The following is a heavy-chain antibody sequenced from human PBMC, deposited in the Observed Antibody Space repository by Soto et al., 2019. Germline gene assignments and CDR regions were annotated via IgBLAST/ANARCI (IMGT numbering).Heavy chain of an antibody. Sequence: EVQLVESGGGLVQPGGSLRLSCAASGFTFSSYSMNWVRQAPGKGLEWVSYISSSSSTIYYADSVKGRFTISRDNAKNSLYLQMNSLRAEDTAVYYCAREVQAAIKGFPFDYWGQGTLVTVSS. CDR1: GFTFSSYS. D-gene: IGHD2-2*02. CDR3: AREVQAAIKGFPFDY. CDR2: ISSSSSTI. V-gene: IGHV3-48*01. J-gene: IGHJ4*02.